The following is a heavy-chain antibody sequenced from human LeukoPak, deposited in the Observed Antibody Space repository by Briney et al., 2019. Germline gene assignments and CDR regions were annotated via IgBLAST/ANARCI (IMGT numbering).Heavy chain of an antibody. V-gene: IGHV3-23*01. D-gene: IGHD6-19*01. CDR1: GFIFSNYA. CDR2: ISRRGDST. J-gene: IGHJ4*02. Sequence: GGSLTLSCAASGFIFSNYAMSWVRQVPGRGLEWVSTISRRGDSTYVADSVKGRFTISRDNSKNSLYLQMNTVRAEDTAVYYCVKGPRPDITVAHTVENWGQGTLVTVSS. CDR3: VKGPRPDITVAHTVEN.